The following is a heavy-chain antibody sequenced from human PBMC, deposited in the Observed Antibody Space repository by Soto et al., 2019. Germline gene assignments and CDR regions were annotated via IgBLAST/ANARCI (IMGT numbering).Heavy chain of an antibody. V-gene: IGHV4-59*08. Sequence: PSETLSLTCTVSGGSISSYYWSWIRQPPGKGLEWIGYIYYSGSTNYNPSLKSRVTISVDTSKNQFSLKLSSVTAADTAVYYCARHGVYYYGSGSYYRPPTGPYYYYYGMDVWGQGTTVTVSS. CDR3: ARHGVYYYGSGSYYRPPTGPYYYYYGMDV. CDR2: IYYSGST. J-gene: IGHJ6*02. CDR1: GGSISSYY. D-gene: IGHD3-10*01.